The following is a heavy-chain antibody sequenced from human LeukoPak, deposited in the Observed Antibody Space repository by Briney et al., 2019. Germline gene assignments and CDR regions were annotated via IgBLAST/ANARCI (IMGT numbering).Heavy chain of an antibody. D-gene: IGHD1-14*01. CDR3: ARATSPGSTTAIDY. J-gene: IGHJ4*02. CDR1: GGSISCGSYY. V-gene: IGHV4-61*02. Sequence: SETLSLTCTVSGGSISCGSYYWSWIRQPAGKGLECIGRIYTSGSTNYNPSLKSRVTISVDTSKNQFSLKLSSVTAADTAVYYCARATSPGSTTAIDYWGQGTLVTVSS. CDR2: IYTSGST.